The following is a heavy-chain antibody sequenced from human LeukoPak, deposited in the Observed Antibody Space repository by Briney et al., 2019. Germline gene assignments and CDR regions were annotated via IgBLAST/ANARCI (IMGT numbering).Heavy chain of an antibody. Sequence: ASVKVSCKASGGTFSSYAISWVRQAPGQGLEWMGRIIPIFGIANYAQKFQGRVTITADKSTNTAYMELSSLSSEDTAVYYCARLGAYSGSYQTYNWFDPWGQGTLVTVSS. D-gene: IGHD1-26*01. V-gene: IGHV1-69*04. J-gene: IGHJ5*02. CDR3: ARLGAYSGSYQTYNWFDP. CDR1: GGTFSSYA. CDR2: IIPIFGIA.